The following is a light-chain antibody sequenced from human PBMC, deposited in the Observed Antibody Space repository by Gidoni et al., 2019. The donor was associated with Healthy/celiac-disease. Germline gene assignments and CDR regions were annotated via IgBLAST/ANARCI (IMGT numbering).Light chain of an antibody. CDR3: QQYYSTHWT. CDR1: QSVLYSSNNKNY. Sequence: DIVMTQSPDSLAVSLGERATINCKSSQSVLYSSNNKNYLAWYQQKPGQPPKLLIYWASTRESGVPDRFSGSGSGTDFTLTISSRQAEDVAVYYCQQYYSTHWTFXXXTKVEIK. CDR2: WAS. J-gene: IGKJ1*01. V-gene: IGKV4-1*01.